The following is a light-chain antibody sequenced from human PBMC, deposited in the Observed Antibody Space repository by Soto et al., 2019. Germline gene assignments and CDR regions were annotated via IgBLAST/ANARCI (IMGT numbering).Light chain of an antibody. Sequence: EIVLTQSPGTLSLSPGEGATLSCRASQSVSTNFFAWYQQKPGQAPRLLIYGASTRATGIPDRFSGSGSGTEFTLTISRLEPEDLAVYYCQQYGRTSWTFGQGTKVEIK. CDR3: QQYGRTSWT. CDR1: QSVSTNF. V-gene: IGKV3-20*01. CDR2: GAS. J-gene: IGKJ1*01.